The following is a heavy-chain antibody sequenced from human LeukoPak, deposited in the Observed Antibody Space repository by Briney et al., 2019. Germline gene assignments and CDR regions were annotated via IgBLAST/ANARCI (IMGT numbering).Heavy chain of an antibody. CDR1: GFTFSSYS. Sequence: GGSLRLSCAASGFTFSSYSMNWVRQAPGKGLEWVSSISSSSSYIYYADSVKGRFTISRDNAKNSLYLQMNSLGAEDTAVYYCARGDIVVVPAANYYYGMDVWGQGTTVTVSS. D-gene: IGHD2-2*01. CDR3: ARGDIVVVPAANYYYGMDV. CDR2: ISSSSSYI. J-gene: IGHJ6*02. V-gene: IGHV3-21*01.